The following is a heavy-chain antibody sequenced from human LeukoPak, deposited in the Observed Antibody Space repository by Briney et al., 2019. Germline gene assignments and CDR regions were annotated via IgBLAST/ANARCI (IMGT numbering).Heavy chain of an antibody. Sequence: GGSLRLSCAASGFTFNSNAMSWVRQAPGKGLVWVSRIFVDGSSTSYADSVKGRFTISRDNTKNTLYLQMSSLRDDDTAVYYCARAGASYAMDVWGQGTTVTVSS. J-gene: IGHJ6*02. CDR1: GFTFNSNA. CDR3: ARAGASYAMDV. CDR2: IFVDGSST. V-gene: IGHV3-74*01. D-gene: IGHD1-14*01.